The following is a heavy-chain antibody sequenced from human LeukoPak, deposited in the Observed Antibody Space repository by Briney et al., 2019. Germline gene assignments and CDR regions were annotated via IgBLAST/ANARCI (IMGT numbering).Heavy chain of an antibody. CDR2: ISGSGGDT. J-gene: IGHJ4*02. V-gene: IGHV3-23*01. Sequence: RTGGSLRLSCAASGFTFSYYAMSWVRQAPGKGLEWVSVISGSGGDTYYADSVKGRFATSRDNSKNTLYLQMNTLRVEDTAVYYCAKQARSYYVPTFDYWGQGTLVTVSS. CDR3: AKQARSYYVPTFDY. D-gene: IGHD2/OR15-2a*01. CDR1: GFTFSYYA.